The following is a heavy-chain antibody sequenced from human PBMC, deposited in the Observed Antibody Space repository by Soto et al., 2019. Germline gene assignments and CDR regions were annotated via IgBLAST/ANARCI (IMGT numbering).Heavy chain of an antibody. J-gene: IGHJ6*02. D-gene: IGHD2-2*01. Sequence: QVQLVQSGAEVKKPGASVKVSCKASGYTFTTYGINWVRQAPGQGLEWMGWVSPYNGDTTYAQKLQGRVTMTTDTSTRTAYLELSSLRSDDPAVYYCAKEVGHMEVWGQGTTVTVSS. CDR3: AKEVGHMEV. CDR2: VSPYNGDT. CDR1: GYTFTTYG. V-gene: IGHV1-18*04.